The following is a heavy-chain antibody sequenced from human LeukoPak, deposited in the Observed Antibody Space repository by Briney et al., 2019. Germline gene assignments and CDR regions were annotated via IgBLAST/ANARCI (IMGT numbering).Heavy chain of an antibody. CDR1: GYTLTELS. Sequence: ASVKVSCKVSGYTLTELSMHWVRQAPGKGLEWMGGFDPEDGETIYAQKFQGRVTMTEDTSTDTAYMELSSLRSEDTAVYYCTRDGYSSSWYLDYYFDYWGQGTLVTVSS. D-gene: IGHD6-13*01. CDR3: TRDGYSSSWYLDYYFDY. J-gene: IGHJ4*02. V-gene: IGHV1-24*01. CDR2: FDPEDGET.